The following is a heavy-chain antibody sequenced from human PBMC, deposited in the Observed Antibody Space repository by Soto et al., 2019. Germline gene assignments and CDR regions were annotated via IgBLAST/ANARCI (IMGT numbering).Heavy chain of an antibody. V-gene: IGHV3-23*01. CDR1: GFSFSYFA. CDR3: AKDRGGSGWSTLDH. Sequence: EVQLLESGGSLVHPWGSLRLSCAASGFSFSYFAMSWVRQAPGKGLEWVAAISGSGGNTYYADSVKGRFTISRDNSKNTLFLQMNSLRDEDTAVYYCAKDRGGSGWSTLDHWGQGTLVTVSS. CDR2: ISGSGGNT. J-gene: IGHJ4*02. D-gene: IGHD6-19*01.